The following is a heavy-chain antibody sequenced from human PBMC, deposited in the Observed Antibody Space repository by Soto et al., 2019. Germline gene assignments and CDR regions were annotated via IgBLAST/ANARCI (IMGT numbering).Heavy chain of an antibody. J-gene: IGHJ5*02. D-gene: IGHD5-18*01. Sequence: QVQLQQWGAGLLKPSETLSLSCAVYGGSFSGYYWSWIRQPPGKGLEWIGEINHSGSTNYNPSLKSRVTISVDTSKNQFSLKLSSVTAADTAVYYCARGRTGYSYGLVSCYNWFDPWGQGTLVTVSS. CDR2: INHSGST. V-gene: IGHV4-34*01. CDR1: GGSFSGYY. CDR3: ARGRTGYSYGLVSCYNWFDP.